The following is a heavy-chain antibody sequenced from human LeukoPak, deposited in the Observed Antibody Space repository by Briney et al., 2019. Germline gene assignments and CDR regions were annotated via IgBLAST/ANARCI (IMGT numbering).Heavy chain of an antibody. CDR2: INHSGST. J-gene: IGHJ4*02. V-gene: IGHV4-34*01. CDR1: GGSFSGYY. Sequence: EXLSLTCAVYGGSFSGYYWSWIRQPPGKGLEWIGEINHSGSTNYNPSLTSGGTIPVETSKNQFSLKLSSVTAADTAVYYCARGRRRSSITLIVVVIHNPIYFDYWGQGTLVTVSS. CDR3: ARGRRRSSITLIVVVIHNPIYFDY. D-gene: IGHD3-22*01.